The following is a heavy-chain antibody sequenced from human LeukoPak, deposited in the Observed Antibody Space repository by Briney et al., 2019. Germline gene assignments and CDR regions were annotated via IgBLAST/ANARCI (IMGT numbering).Heavy chain of an antibody. CDR3: AKDLLRYQLLSLKGGAPVIWFDP. CDR2: IRYDGSNK. Sequence: GGSLRLSCAASGFTFSSYGMHWVRQAPGKGLEWVAFIRYDGSNKHYADSVKGRFTISRDNSKNTLYLQMNSLRAEDTAVYYCAKDLLRYQLLSLKGGAPVIWFDPWGQGTLVTVSS. D-gene: IGHD2-2*01. CDR1: GFTFSSYG. J-gene: IGHJ5*02. V-gene: IGHV3-30*02.